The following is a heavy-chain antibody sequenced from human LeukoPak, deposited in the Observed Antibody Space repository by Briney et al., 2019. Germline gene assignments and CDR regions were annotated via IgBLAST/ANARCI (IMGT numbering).Heavy chain of an antibody. J-gene: IGHJ4*02. Sequence: PSETLPLTCAVYGGSFSGYYWSWIRQPPGKGLEWIGEINHMGTTNYNPSLKSRVTISVDTSKKQFSLKVTSVTAADTAVYYCARGGNVLVVTQKKKKPFDYWGQGTLVTVSS. D-gene: IGHD2-8*02. CDR1: GGSFSGYY. CDR3: ARGGNVLVVTQKKKKPFDY. V-gene: IGHV4-34*01. CDR2: INHMGTT.